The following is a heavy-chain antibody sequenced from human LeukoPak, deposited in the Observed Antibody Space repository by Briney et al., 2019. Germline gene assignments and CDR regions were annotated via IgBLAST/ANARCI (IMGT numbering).Heavy chain of an antibody. V-gene: IGHV3-23*01. CDR2: ITGTGGST. J-gene: IGHJ3*01. Sequence: GGTLRLSCAASGFTFSSYAMSWVPQAPGKGLEWVSAITGTGGSTYYVASVKGSFTVSRDNSRTTLYLQIISLRAEDSAIYYCAKVRDTRDWYKDAFDVWGQGTRVTVSS. D-gene: IGHD6-19*01. CDR1: GFTFSSYA. CDR3: AKVRDTRDWYKDAFDV.